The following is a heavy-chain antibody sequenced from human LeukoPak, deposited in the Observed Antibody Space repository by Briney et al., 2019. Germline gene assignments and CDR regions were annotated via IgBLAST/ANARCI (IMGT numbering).Heavy chain of an antibody. V-gene: IGHV3-48*03. CDR1: GFTFSSYE. D-gene: IGHD2-15*01. CDR2: ISSRGSTI. J-gene: IGHJ4*02. CDR3: ARTLVVVTATSSY. Sequence: GGSLRLSCAASGFTFSSYEMNWVRQAPGKGLEWVSYISSRGSTIYYADSVRGRFTISRDNAKNSLYLQMNSLRAEDTAVYYCARTLVVVTATSSYWGQGTLVTVSS.